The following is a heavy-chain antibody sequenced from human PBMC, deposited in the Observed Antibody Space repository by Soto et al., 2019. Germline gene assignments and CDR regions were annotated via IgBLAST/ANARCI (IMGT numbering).Heavy chain of an antibody. CDR1: GGSISGYY. CDR3: ARFRAYYDTGGYYPFPTV. Sequence: SETLSLTCTVSGGSISGYYWSWIRQPPGKGLEWVAYIYYSGSTNYNPSLKSRVTISVDTSKNQFSLGLSSVTAADTAVYYCARFRAYYDTGGYYPFPTVWGQGTLLTVSS. J-gene: IGHJ4*02. D-gene: IGHD3-22*01. CDR2: IYYSGST. V-gene: IGHV4-59*01.